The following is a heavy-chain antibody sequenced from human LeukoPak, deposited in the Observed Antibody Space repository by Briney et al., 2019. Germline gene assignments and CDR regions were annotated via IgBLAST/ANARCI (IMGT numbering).Heavy chain of an antibody. D-gene: IGHD5-24*01. Sequence: SETLSLTCAVYGGSFSGYYWSWIRQPPGKGLEWIGEINHSGSTNYNPSPKSRVTISVDTSKNQFSLKLSSVTAADTAVYYCARGQARWLQRWFDPWGQGTLVTVSS. J-gene: IGHJ5*02. V-gene: IGHV4-34*01. CDR2: INHSGST. CDR3: ARGQARWLQRWFDP. CDR1: GGSFSGYY.